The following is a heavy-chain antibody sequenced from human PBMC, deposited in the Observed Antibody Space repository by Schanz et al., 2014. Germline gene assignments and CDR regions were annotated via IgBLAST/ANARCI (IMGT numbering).Heavy chain of an antibody. J-gene: IGHJ6*03. Sequence: QVQLQESGPGLVKPSQTLSLTCTVSGGSVSSGGDYWSWIRQHPGKGLEWIGYISYSGVTYYNPSLKSRVTISVDTSKNQFSRNLSSATAADTAVYYCARGGARRFPVVPDAIQGLRGHYYYYYLDVWGKGTTVTASS. CDR2: ISYSGVT. CDR1: GGSVSSGGDY. D-gene: IGHD2-2*02. V-gene: IGHV4-31*03. CDR3: ARGGARRFPVVPDAIQGLRGHYYYYYLDV.